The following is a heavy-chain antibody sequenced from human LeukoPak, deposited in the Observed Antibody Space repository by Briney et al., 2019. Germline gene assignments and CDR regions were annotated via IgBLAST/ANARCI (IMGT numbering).Heavy chain of an antibody. Sequence: GASVKVSCKASGGTFSSYAISWVRQAPGQGLEWMGGIIPIFGTANYAQKFQGRVTITADKSTSTAYMEPSSLRSEDTAVYYCARDHQVSSSSLRLNYWGQGTLVTVSS. V-gene: IGHV1-69*06. J-gene: IGHJ4*02. CDR2: IIPIFGTA. D-gene: IGHD6-6*01. CDR3: ARDHQVSSSSLRLNY. CDR1: GGTFSSYA.